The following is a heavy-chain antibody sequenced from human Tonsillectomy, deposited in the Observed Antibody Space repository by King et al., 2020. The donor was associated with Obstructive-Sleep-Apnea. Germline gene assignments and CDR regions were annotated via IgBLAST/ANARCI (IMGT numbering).Heavy chain of an antibody. D-gene: IGHD3-22*01. CDR1: GFSLSTSAVC. Sequence: HVTLKESGPALVKPTETLTLTCTFSGFSLSTSAVCVNWIRQPPGKALEWLALIAWDDNNYYSTSLKTRLTISKDTSRNQVVLTMTNMDPVDTATYYCARIRCSYYDSSGDYDWGQGTLVTVSS. CDR2: IAWDDNN. V-gene: IGHV2-70*01. J-gene: IGHJ4*02. CDR3: ARIRCSYYDSSGDYD.